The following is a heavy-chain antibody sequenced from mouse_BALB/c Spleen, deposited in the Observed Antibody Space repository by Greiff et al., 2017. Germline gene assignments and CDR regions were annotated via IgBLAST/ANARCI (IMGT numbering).Heavy chain of an antibody. CDR3: TRWDYDYDVGYYFDY. CDR2: INPSNGGT. Sequence: QVQLQQSGAELVKPGASVKLSCKASGYTFTSYYMYWVKQRPGQGLEWIGEINPSNGGTNFNEKFKSKATLTVDKSSSTAYMQLSSLTSEDSAVYYWTRWDYDYDVGYYFDYWGQGTTLTVSS. CDR1: GYTFTSYY. V-gene: IGHV1S81*02. J-gene: IGHJ2*01. D-gene: IGHD2-4*01.